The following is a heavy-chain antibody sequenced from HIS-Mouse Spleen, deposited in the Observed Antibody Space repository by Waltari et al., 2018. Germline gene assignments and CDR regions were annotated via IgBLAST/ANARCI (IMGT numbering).Heavy chain of an antibody. Sequence: QVQLVESGGGVVQPGRSLRLSCAASGFPFISHGLQWVRQAPGKGLEWVAVISYDGSNKYYADSVKGRFTISRDNSKNTLYLQMNSLRAEDTAVYYCAKASSGWLDYWGQGTLVTVSS. CDR1: GFPFISHG. V-gene: IGHV3-30*18. J-gene: IGHJ4*02. D-gene: IGHD6-19*01. CDR3: AKASSGWLDY. CDR2: ISYDGSNK.